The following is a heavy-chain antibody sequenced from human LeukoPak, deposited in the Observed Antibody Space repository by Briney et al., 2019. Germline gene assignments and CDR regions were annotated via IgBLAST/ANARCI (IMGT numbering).Heavy chain of an antibody. CDR2: IWYDGSKK. CDR3: AKADSPIYYYYRDV. Sequence: GGSLRLSCAESGYTFSRYGMHWVRQAPGKGLEWVAFIWYDGSKKYYADSVKGRFTISRDNSKNTLYLQMNSLRAEDTAGYYCAKADSPIYYYYRDVWGKETTVTVSS. V-gene: IGHV3-30*02. J-gene: IGHJ6*03. D-gene: IGHD5-18*01. CDR1: GYTFSRYG.